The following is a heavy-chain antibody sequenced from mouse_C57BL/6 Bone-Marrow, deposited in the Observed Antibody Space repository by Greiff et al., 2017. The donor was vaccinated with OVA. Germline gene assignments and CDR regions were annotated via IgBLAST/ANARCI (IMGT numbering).Heavy chain of an antibody. Sequence: QVQLQQPGAELVMPGASVKLSCKASGYTFTSYWMHWVKQRPGQGLEWIGEIDPSDSYTNYNQKFKGKSTLTVDKSSSTAYMQRSSLTSEDSAVYYCARLVYYYGSTSYYFDYWGQGTTLTVSS. V-gene: IGHV1-69*01. CDR3: ARLVYYYGSTSYYFDY. CDR1: GYTFTSYW. CDR2: IDPSDSYT. D-gene: IGHD1-1*01. J-gene: IGHJ2*01.